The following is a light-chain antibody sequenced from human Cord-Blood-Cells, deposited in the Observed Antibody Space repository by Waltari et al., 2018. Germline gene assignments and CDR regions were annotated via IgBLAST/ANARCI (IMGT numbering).Light chain of an antibody. J-gene: IGLJ3*02. Sequence: QSVLTQPPSASGPPGQRVTISCSGSSSNIGSNPVNWYQQLPGTAPKLLNYSNNQRPSGVPDRFSGSKSGTSASLAISGLQSEDEADYYCAAWDDSLNGWVFGGGTKLTVL. CDR1: SSNIGSNP. CDR3: AAWDDSLNGWV. V-gene: IGLV1-44*01. CDR2: SNN.